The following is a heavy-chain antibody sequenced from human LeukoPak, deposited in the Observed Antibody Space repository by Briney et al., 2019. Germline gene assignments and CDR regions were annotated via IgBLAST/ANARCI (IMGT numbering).Heavy chain of an antibody. Sequence: SETLSLTCTVSGGSISSSSYYWGWIRQPPGKGLEWIGYIYYSGSTNYHPSLKSRVTISVDTSKNQFSLKLSSVTAADTAVYYCARAKDGAKTAFDIWGQGTMVTVSS. CDR1: GGSISSSSYY. CDR3: ARAKDGAKTAFDI. D-gene: IGHD3-10*01. CDR2: IYYSGST. J-gene: IGHJ3*02. V-gene: IGHV4-61*05.